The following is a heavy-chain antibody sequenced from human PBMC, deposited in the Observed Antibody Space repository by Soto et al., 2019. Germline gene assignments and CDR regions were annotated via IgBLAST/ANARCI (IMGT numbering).Heavy chain of an antibody. CDR1: GGTFSSYR. V-gene: IGHV1-69*06. CDR2: ITPVIGTP. Sequence: QVQLVQSGAEVKKPGSSVKVSCKVSGGTFSSYRISWVRQAPGQGLEWMGGITPVIGTPDYAQKFRGRVTVTADRAKSTAYMELSRLRSEDTAVYYCARDLPSVEDRSCCMEVWGQGTTVTVSS. D-gene: IGHD2-15*01. CDR3: ARDLPSVEDRSCCMEV. J-gene: IGHJ6*02.